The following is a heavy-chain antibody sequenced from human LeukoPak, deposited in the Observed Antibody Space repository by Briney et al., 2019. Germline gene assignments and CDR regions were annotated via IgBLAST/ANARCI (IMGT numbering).Heavy chain of an antibody. CDR3: ARLRGSGYDRFDY. D-gene: IGHD5-12*01. CDR2: ISPGDSKT. CDR1: GYSFTSYW. Sequence: VESLKVSCKCFGYSFTSYWIGGVRQMPGKGLEWMGIISPGDSKTIYSPSFQGQVTISADRSISTAYLQRSSLKLSVTAMYYCARLRGSGYDRFDYWGQGTLVTVSS. V-gene: IGHV5-51*01. J-gene: IGHJ4*02.